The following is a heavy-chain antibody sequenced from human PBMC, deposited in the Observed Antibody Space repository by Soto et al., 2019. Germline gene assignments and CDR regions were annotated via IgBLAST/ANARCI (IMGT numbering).Heavy chain of an antibody. Sequence: QVQLVESGGGVVQPGRSLRLSCAASGFIFSTYGIHWVRQAPGKGLEWVAVIWYDGSDKYYADSVKGRFTISRDNSKNTLYLQMNSLRPEDSAVYYCAGASGPFDYWGQGTLVTVSS. D-gene: IGHD2-8*02. CDR3: AGASGPFDY. CDR2: IWYDGSDK. V-gene: IGHV3-33*01. J-gene: IGHJ4*02. CDR1: GFIFSTYG.